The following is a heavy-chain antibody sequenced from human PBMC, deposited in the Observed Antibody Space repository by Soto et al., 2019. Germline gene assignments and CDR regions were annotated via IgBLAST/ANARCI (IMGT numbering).Heavy chain of an antibody. J-gene: IGHJ5*02. CDR3: ARVPSP. CDR1: GGSVSSGSYY. Sequence: PSETLSLTCTVSGGSVSSGSYYWSWIRQPPGKGLEWIGNIYHSGSTYYNASLKSRVTISVDRSKNQFSLKLSSVTAADTAVYYCARVPSPWGQGTLVTVSS. V-gene: IGHV4-30-2*01. CDR2: IYHSGST.